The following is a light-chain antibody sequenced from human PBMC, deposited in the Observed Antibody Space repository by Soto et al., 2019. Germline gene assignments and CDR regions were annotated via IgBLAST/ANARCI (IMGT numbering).Light chain of an antibody. Sequence: EIVLTQSPGTLSLSPGERATLSCRASQSLSKSHLAWYQQKPGQSPRLLIYDASSRATGIADRFSGSGSGTDFTLNISRLEPEEFAVYFCQHYDNSPPFTFGQGTKLEIK. J-gene: IGKJ2*01. CDR2: DAS. CDR1: QSLSKSH. CDR3: QHYDNSPPFT. V-gene: IGKV3-20*01.